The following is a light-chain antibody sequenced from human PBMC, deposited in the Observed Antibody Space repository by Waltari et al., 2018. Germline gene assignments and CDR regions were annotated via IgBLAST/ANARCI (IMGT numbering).Light chain of an antibody. Sequence: EIVLTQSPGTLSLSPGERATLSCRASQSVSSSYLAWYQQKPGQAPRLLISGASSRATGIPDRFSGSGSGTDFTLTISRLEPEDFAVYYCQQSGTFGGGTKVEIK. J-gene: IGKJ4*01. CDR2: GAS. CDR3: QQSGT. CDR1: QSVSSSY. V-gene: IGKV3-20*01.